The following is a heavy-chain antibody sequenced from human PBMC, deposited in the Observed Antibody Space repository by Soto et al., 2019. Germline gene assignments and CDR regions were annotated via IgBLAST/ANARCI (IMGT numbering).Heavy chain of an antibody. CDR3: AREQAFYYGSGSYPAYSFDY. CDR2: VSYDGDNE. J-gene: IGHJ4*02. CDR1: GFIFSDNA. Sequence: QVQLVESGGGVVQPGRSLRRSCAASGFIFSDNAMHWVRQAPGKGLEWVAVVSYDGDNEYYADSVKGRFTVSRDNSKNTLYLQMNSLRAEDTAMNYCAREQAFYYGSGSYPAYSFDYWGQGTLVTVSS. D-gene: IGHD3-10*01. V-gene: IGHV3-30-3*01.